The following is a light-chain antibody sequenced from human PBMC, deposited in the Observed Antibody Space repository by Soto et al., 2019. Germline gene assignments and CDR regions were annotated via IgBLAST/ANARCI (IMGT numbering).Light chain of an antibody. Sequence: QSVLTQPPSLSAAPGQRVTISCTGSSSNIGATYDVQWYQQLPGTAPKLLIYGNSNRPSGVPDRFSGSKSGTSASLAITGLQADDEADYFCQSYDRRLSVYYVFGIWRKVTVL. J-gene: IGLJ1*01. V-gene: IGLV1-40*01. CDR3: QSYDRRLSVYYV. CDR1: SSNIGATYD. CDR2: GNS.